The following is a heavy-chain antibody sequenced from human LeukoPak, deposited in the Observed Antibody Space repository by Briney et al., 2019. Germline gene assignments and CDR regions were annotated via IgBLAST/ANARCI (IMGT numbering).Heavy chain of an antibody. CDR3: ARDRDYVWGSYRLDAFDI. D-gene: IGHD3-16*02. CDR1: GHTFTGYY. CDR2: INPNSGGT. Sequence: ASVKVSCKASGHTFTGYYMHWVRQAPGQGLEWMGRINPNSGGTNYAQKFQGRVTITRDTSISTAYMELSRLRSDDTAVYYCARDRDYVWGSYRLDAFDIWGQGTMVTVSS. V-gene: IGHV1-2*06. J-gene: IGHJ3*02.